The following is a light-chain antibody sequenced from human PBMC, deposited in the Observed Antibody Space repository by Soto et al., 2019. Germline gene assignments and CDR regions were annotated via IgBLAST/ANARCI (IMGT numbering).Light chain of an antibody. CDR1: SSDIGGYTS. CDR3: SSYTTNSVRV. V-gene: IGLV2-14*03. J-gene: IGLJ1*01. CDR2: DVS. Sequence: QSALTQPASVSGSPGQSITISCTGTSSDIGGYTSVSGYQQHPGMAPQIIIYDVSYRPSGSSSRFSGSKSGNTASLSISGLQAADESDYYCSSYTTNSVRVFGRGTKVTVL.